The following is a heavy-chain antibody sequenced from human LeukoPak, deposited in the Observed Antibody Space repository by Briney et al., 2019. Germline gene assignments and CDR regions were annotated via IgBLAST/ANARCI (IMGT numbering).Heavy chain of an antibody. J-gene: IGHJ4*02. CDR1: GGTFSSYA. V-gene: IGHV1-69*04. Sequence: SVKVSCKASGGTFSSYAISWVRQAPGQGLEWMGRIIPILGIANYAQKFQGRVTITADKSTSTAYMELSSLRSEDTAVYYCARPIAVAGTAFDYWGQGTLVIVSS. D-gene: IGHD6-19*01. CDR2: IIPILGIA. CDR3: ARPIAVAGTAFDY.